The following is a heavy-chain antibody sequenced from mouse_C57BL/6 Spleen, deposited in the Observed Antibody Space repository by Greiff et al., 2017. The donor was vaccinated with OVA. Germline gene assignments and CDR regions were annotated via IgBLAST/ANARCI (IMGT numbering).Heavy chain of an antibody. CDR2: IYPGSGST. Sequence: QVQLQQPGAELVKPGASVKMSCKASGYTFTSYWITWVKQRPGQGLEWIGDIYPGSGSTNYNEKFKSKATLTVDTSSSTAYMQLSSLTSEDSAVYYCARALYYDYDGWFAYWGQGTLVTVSA. V-gene: IGHV1-55*01. CDR1: GYTFTSYW. D-gene: IGHD2-4*01. CDR3: ARALYYDYDGWFAY. J-gene: IGHJ3*01.